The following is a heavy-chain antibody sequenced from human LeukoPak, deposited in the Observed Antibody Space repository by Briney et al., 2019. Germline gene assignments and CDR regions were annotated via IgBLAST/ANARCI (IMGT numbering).Heavy chain of an antibody. Sequence: PGESLKISCAASGFTFSSYAMSWVRQAPGKGLEWVSAISGSGGSTYYADSVKGRFTISRDNSKNTLYLQMNSLRAEDTAVYYCAKGGHYAFDIWGQGTMVTVSS. J-gene: IGHJ3*02. V-gene: IGHV3-23*01. CDR1: GFTFSSYA. CDR3: AKGGHYAFDI. CDR2: ISGSGGST.